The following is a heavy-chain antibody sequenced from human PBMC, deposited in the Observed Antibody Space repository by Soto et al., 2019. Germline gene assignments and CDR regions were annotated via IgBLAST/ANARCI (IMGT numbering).Heavy chain of an antibody. V-gene: IGHV4-39*01. D-gene: IGHD3-22*01. CDR3: ARQPVHNYYDTPGYFNY. CDR1: GGSISSSSYY. CDR2: IYYSGST. J-gene: IGHJ4*02. Sequence: QLQLQESGPGLVKPSETLSLTCTVSGGSISSSSYYWGWIRQPPGTGLEWIGSIYYSGSTYYNPSLKSRVNISVDTSKNQFSLKLISVTAADTAVYYCARQPVHNYYDTPGYFNYWGQGTLVTVSS.